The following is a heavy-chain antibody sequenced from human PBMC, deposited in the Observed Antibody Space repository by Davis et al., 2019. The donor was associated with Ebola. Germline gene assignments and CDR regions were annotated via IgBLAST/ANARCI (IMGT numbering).Heavy chain of an antibody. CDR2: ISAYNGNT. CDR1: GYTFTSYA. CDR3: ARDYGSGAFDY. V-gene: IGHV1-18*01. Sequence: AASVKVSCKASGYTFTSYAMHWVRQAPGQRLEWMGWISAYNGNTNYAQKLQGGVTMTTDTSTSTAYMELRSLRSDDTAVYYCARDYGSGAFDYWGQGTLVTVSS. J-gene: IGHJ4*02. D-gene: IGHD3-10*01.